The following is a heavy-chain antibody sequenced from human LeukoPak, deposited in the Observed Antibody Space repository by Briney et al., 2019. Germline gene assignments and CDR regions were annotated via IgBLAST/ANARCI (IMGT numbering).Heavy chain of an antibody. CDR1: GGSISSSSYY. CDR2: IYYSGST. Sequence: PSETLSLTCTVSGGSISSSSYYGGWIRQPPGKGLEWIGSIYYSGSTYYNPSLKSRVTISVDTSKNQFSLKLSSVTAADTAVYYCARHGTISSSVDYWGQGTLVTVSS. J-gene: IGHJ4*02. D-gene: IGHD6-13*01. CDR3: ARHGTISSSVDY. V-gene: IGHV4-39*01.